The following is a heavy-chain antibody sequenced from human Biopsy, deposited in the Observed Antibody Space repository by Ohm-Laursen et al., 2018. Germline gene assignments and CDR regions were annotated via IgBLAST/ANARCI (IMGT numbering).Heavy chain of an antibody. Sequence: TLSLTWGVYGKTFSDYYWNWIRQPPGKGLEWIGEINQSGSTKYNPSLKRRATLSADSSNSQFSLRLTSVTAADTAIYYCARGSGYFKLDVWGQGTTVTVSS. CDR3: ARGSGYFKLDV. CDR2: INQSGST. J-gene: IGHJ6*02. CDR1: GKTFSDYY. V-gene: IGHV4-34*01. D-gene: IGHD5-12*01.